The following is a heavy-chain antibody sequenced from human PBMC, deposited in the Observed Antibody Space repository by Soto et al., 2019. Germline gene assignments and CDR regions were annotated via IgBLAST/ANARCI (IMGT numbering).Heavy chain of an antibody. CDR1: GFTFSDYY. D-gene: IGHD2-2*02. V-gene: IGHV3-11*06. Sequence: GGSLRLSCVASGFTFSDYYMSWIRQAPGKGLEWISYISGRNTFTQYADSVKGRFTISRDNAKNSLYLQLNSLTAEDTAVYYCARDGGVIIPGAIGGGYGLDVWGQGTTVTVSS. CDR2: ISGRNTFT. J-gene: IGHJ6*02. CDR3: ARDGGVIIPGAIGGGYGLDV.